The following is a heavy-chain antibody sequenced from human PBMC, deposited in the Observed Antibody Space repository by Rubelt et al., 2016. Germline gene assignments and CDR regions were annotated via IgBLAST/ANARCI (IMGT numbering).Heavy chain of an antibody. CDR3: ARDSAGFDY. J-gene: IGHJ4*02. D-gene: IGHD6-13*01. Sequence: QVQLQESGPGLVKPSETLSLTCTVSGGSITTYYWSWIRQPPGKGLEWIGYISYTGSTKYSPSLKSRVAISVDTSKDQFSLRLSSVTAAETAVYFCARDSAGFDYWGQGTLVTVSS. CDR1: GGSITTYY. V-gene: IGHV4-59*01. CDR2: ISYTGST.